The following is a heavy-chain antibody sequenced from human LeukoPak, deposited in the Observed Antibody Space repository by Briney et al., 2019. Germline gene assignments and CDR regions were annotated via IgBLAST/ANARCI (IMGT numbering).Heavy chain of an antibody. Sequence: SVKVSCKASGGTFSSYAISWVRQAPGQGLEWMGGIIPIFGTANYAQKFQGRVTITADESTSTAYMELSSLRSEDTAVYYCARDNSGSYSWFDPWGQGTLVTVSS. V-gene: IGHV1-69*13. CDR3: ARDNSGSYSWFDP. CDR1: GGTFSSYA. CDR2: IIPIFGTA. J-gene: IGHJ5*02. D-gene: IGHD1-26*01.